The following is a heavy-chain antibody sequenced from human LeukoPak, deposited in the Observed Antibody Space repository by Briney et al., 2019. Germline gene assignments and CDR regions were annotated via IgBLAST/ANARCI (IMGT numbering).Heavy chain of an antibody. V-gene: IGHV4-59*08. CDR3: ARLVDPGDYFDY. CDR1: GGSISSYH. J-gene: IGHJ4*02. CDR2: IYYSGST. Sequence: SETLSLTCTVSGGSISSYHWSWIRQPPGKGLEWIGYIYYSGSTNYNPSLKSRVTISVDTSKNQFSLKLSSVTAADTALYYCARLVDPGDYFDYWGQGSLVTVSS. D-gene: IGHD2-15*01.